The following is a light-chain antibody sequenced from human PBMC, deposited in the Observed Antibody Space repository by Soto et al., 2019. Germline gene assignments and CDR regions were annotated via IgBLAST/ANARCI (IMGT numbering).Light chain of an antibody. Sequence: QSVLPQPPSASGTPGPRVTISCSGSSSNIGSNTVNWYQQLPGTAPKLLIYSNNQRPSGVPDRFSGSKSGTSASLAISGLQSEDEADYYCAAWDDSLNVYVFGTGTKLTVL. CDR1: SSNIGSNT. CDR3: AAWDDSLNVYV. CDR2: SNN. V-gene: IGLV1-44*01. J-gene: IGLJ1*01.